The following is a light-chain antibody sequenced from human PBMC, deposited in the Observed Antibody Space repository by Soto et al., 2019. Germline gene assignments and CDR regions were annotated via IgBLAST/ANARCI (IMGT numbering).Light chain of an antibody. V-gene: IGKV3-20*01. Sequence: EIVLTQSPGTLSLSPGERATFSCRASQSVSSNYLAWYQQKPGQAPRLLIYGAFKRATGIPDRFSGSGSGTDFTLTISRLEPEDFAVYYCQQYGSSPPLTFGGGTKVDI. CDR2: GAF. CDR3: QQYGSSPPLT. J-gene: IGKJ4*01. CDR1: QSVSSNY.